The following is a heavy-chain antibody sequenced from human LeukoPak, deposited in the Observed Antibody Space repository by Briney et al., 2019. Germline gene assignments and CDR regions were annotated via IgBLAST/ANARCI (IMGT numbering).Heavy chain of an antibody. CDR2: IYYSGST. V-gene: IGHV4-39*01. D-gene: IGHD3-10*01. CDR3: ARTRYYYNSRSYGAPYYFDY. CDR1: GGSININTYY. J-gene: IGHJ4*02. Sequence: SETLSLTCTVSGGSININTYYWGWIRQPPGKGLEWIGSIYYSGSTNYNPSLKSRVTISVDTSKNQFSLKLSSVTAADTAVYYCARTRYYYNSRSYGAPYYFDYWGQGTLVTVSS.